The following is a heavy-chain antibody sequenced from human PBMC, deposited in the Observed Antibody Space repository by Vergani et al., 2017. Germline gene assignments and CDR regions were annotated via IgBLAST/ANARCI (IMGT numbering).Heavy chain of an antibody. CDR1: GGSISSYY. D-gene: IGHD3-3*01. Sequence: QVQLQESGPGLVKPSETLSLTCTVSGGSISSYYWSWIRQPPGKGLEWIGYIYYSGSTNYNPSLKSRVTISVDTSKNQFSLKLSSVTAADTAVYYCASGVVYPNYWGQGTLVTVSS. CDR3: ASGVVYPNY. V-gene: IGHV4-59*01. J-gene: IGHJ4*02. CDR2: IYYSGST.